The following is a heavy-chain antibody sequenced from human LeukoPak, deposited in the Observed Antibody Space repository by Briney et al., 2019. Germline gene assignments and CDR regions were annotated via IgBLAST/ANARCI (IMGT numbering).Heavy chain of an antibody. D-gene: IGHD6-19*01. J-gene: IGHJ5*02. Sequence: GGSLRLSCAASGFTFSSYEVNWVRQAPGKGLEWVSYISSSGSTIYYADSVKGRFTISRDNAKNSLYLQMNSLRAEDTAVYYCARAGSSGWYEGKNWFDPWGQGTLVTVSS. CDR3: ARAGSSGWYEGKNWFDP. CDR2: ISSSGSTI. CDR1: GFTFSSYE. V-gene: IGHV3-48*03.